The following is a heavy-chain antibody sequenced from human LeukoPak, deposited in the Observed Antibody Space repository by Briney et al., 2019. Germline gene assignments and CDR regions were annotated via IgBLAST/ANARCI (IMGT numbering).Heavy chain of an antibody. CDR1: GYTFTGYY. D-gene: IGHD3-9*01. Sequence: ASVKVSCKASGYTFTGYYMHWVRQAPGQGLEWMGWISTHNGKTNYEQKFQGRVTMTTDTSTSTAYMELRSLGSDDTAVYYCARVRATTGYQLYDAFDIWGQGTMVTVSS. CDR2: ISTHNGKT. J-gene: IGHJ3*02. CDR3: ARVRATTGYQLYDAFDI. V-gene: IGHV1-18*04.